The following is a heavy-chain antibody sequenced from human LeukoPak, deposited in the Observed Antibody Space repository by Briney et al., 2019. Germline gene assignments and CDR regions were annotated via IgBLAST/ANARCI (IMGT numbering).Heavy chain of an antibody. CDR2: INHSGST. V-gene: IGHV4-34*01. Sequence: PSETLSLTCAVYGRSFSGYYWSWIRQPPGKGLEWIGEINHSGSTNYNPSLESRVTISVDTSKNQFSLKLSSVTAADTAVYYCARLGLMDVWGKGTTVTVSS. CDR3: ARLGLMDV. CDR1: GRSFSGYY. J-gene: IGHJ6*03.